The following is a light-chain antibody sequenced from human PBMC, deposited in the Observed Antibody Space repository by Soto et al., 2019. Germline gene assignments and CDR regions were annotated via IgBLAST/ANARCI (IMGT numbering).Light chain of an antibody. Sequence: EIVLTQSPGTLSLSPGERATLSCRASQSVTNNYLAWYQRKPGQPPRLLIYGTSYRSTDIPRRFSGSGSGTDFTLTITTLEPEDVAVYYCQQYGSSPPTFGQGTKVEIK. CDR3: QQYGSSPPT. V-gene: IGKV3-20*01. CDR2: GTS. CDR1: QSVTNNY. J-gene: IGKJ1*01.